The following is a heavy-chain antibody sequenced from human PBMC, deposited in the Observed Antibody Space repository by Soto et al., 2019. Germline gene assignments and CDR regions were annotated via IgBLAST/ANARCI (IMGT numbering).Heavy chain of an antibody. CDR1: GFTVNDYY. D-gene: IGHD1-26*01. CDR2: LYSGGST. J-gene: IGHJ4*02. CDR3: ARATVGASDFGFDS. V-gene: IGHV3-53*01. Sequence: EVQLVESGGGLVQPGGSLRLSCAASGFTVNDYYMTWVRQAPGKGLEWVSLLYSGGSTIYADSVKGRVTISRDSSKNTLDLQMNSLRVEDTAVYYCARATVGASDFGFDSWGQGTLVTVSS.